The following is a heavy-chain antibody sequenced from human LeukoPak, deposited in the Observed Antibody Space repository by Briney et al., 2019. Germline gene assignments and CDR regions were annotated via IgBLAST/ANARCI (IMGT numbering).Heavy chain of an antibody. Sequence: VRSLRLFCAASGFTFSSYGMHWGRQAPGKGLEWVAVISYDGSNKYYADSVKGRFTSSRDNSKNTLYVQINSLRVEDTAVYYCAKTYYYGSGSYFPIDYWGQGTLVSVSS. CDR3: AKTYYYGSGSYFPIDY. D-gene: IGHD3-10*01. CDR1: GFTFSSYG. CDR2: ISYDGSNK. J-gene: IGHJ4*02. V-gene: IGHV3-30*18.